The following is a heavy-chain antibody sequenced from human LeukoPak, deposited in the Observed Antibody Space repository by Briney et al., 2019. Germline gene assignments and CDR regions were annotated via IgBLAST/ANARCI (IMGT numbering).Heavy chain of an antibody. CDR1: GGTFSSYA. CDR2: ISAYNGNT. Sequence: ASVKVSCKASGGTFSSYAISWVRQAPGQGLEWMGWISAYNGNTNYAQKFQDRVTMTTDTSTSTAYMELRSLRSDDTAVYYCARGYGDYYGMDVWGQGTTVTVSS. D-gene: IGHD4-17*01. J-gene: IGHJ6*02. V-gene: IGHV1-18*01. CDR3: ARGYGDYYGMDV.